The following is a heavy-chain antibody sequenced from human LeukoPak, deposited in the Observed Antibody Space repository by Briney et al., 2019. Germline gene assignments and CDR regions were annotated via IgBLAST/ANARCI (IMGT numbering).Heavy chain of an antibody. D-gene: IGHD6-19*01. Sequence: GGSLRLSCAASGLTFSMYWMSWVRQAPGKGLEWVANIKPDGSQKYYVDSVKGRFTISRDNAKNSLYLQMNSLRAEDTAVYYCARFSSGRYSPFDYWGQGTLVTVSS. CDR1: GLTFSMYW. J-gene: IGHJ4*02. CDR3: ARFSSGRYSPFDY. V-gene: IGHV3-7*03. CDR2: IKPDGSQK.